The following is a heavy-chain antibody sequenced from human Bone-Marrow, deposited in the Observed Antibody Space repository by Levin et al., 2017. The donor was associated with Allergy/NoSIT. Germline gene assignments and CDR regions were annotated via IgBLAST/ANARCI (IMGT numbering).Heavy chain of an antibody. V-gene: IGHV1-2*02. CDR2: IRAKSGVT. CDR1: GYTFTDYH. J-gene: IGHJ4*02. Sequence: WASVKVSCKASGYTFTDYHIHWVRQAPGQGLEWMGWIRAKSGVTNYGQKFQGRVAMTRDTSTATAYLELTNLRSDDTAVFFCARDSYKPLYSYDSSAFGILDSWGQGTLVTVSS. D-gene: IGHD3-22*01. CDR3: ARDSYKPLYSYDSSAFGILDS.